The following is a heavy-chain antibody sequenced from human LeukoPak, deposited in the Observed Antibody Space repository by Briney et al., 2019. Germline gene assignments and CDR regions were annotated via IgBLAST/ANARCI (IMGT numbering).Heavy chain of an antibody. Sequence: ASVKVSCKASGYTFTSYYMHWVRQAPGQGLEWMGIINPSGGSTSYAQKFQGRVTMTRDMSTSTVYMELSSLRSEDTAVYYCARGSTVTMVYNWFDPWGQGTLVTVSS. D-gene: IGHD4-17*01. V-gene: IGHV1-46*01. CDR3: ARGSTVTMVYNWFDP. J-gene: IGHJ5*02. CDR2: INPSGGST. CDR1: GYTFTSYY.